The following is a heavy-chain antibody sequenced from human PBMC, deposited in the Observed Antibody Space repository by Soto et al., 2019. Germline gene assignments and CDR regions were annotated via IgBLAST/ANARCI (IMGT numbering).Heavy chain of an antibody. CDR3: ERKEGDGLFYFDY. D-gene: IGHD2-21*02. V-gene: IGHV5-51*01. J-gene: IGHJ4*02. CDR1: GYTFNIYW. CDR2: IYPVDSDT. Sequence: PGESLKISCKGSGYTFNIYWIAWVRQMPGKGLEWMGVIYPVDSDTRYSPSFQGQVTISVDKSINTAYLQWSSLQASDTAIYYCERKEGDGLFYFDYWGQGTPVTVSS.